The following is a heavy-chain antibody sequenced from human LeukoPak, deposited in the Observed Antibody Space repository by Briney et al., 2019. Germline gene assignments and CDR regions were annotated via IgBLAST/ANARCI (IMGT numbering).Heavy chain of an antibody. CDR1: GASITSFY. J-gene: IGHJ4*02. V-gene: IGHV4-4*07. Sequence: SETLSLTCTVSGASITSFYYNWIRQSAGKGLEWIGRIHTNGGTDYRPSLNSRVTMSVDTSKKQISLKLTSVTAADTAVYFCSRGGGYGGYWGKGILVTVSS. CDR2: IHTNGGT. D-gene: IGHD5-12*01. CDR3: SRGGGYGGY.